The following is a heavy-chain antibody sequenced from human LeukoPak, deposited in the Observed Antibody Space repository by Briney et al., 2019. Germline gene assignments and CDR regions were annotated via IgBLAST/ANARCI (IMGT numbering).Heavy chain of an antibody. CDR1: GGSISSGGYY. J-gene: IGHJ3*02. D-gene: IGHD1-14*01. V-gene: IGHV4-31*03. CDR2: IYYSGCT. CDR3: ARVEPGDTRIAFDI. Sequence: SQTLSLTCTVSGGSISSGGYYWSWIRQHPGKGLEWIGYIYYSGCTYYNPSLKSRVTISVDTSKNQFSLKLSSVTAADTAVYYCARVEPGDTRIAFDIWGQGTMVTVSS.